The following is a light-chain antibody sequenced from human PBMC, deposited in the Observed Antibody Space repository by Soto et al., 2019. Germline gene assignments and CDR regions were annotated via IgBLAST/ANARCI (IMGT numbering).Light chain of an antibody. V-gene: IGLV2-14*01. J-gene: IGLJ1*01. CDR3: CSFTSSTTYV. CDR2: EVS. Sequence: QSVLTQPASVSGSLGQSITISCTGTSSDVGGYNYVSWYQQQPGKAPKLMISEVSNRPSGISNRLSGSKSGNTASLIISGLQAEDEADYYCCSFTSSTTYVFGTGTKVTVL. CDR1: SSDVGGYNY.